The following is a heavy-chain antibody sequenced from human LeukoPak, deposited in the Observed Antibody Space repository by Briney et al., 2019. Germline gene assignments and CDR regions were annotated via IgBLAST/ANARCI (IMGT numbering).Heavy chain of an antibody. CDR1: GGSISIYY. CDR3: TRDRELGV. D-gene: IGHD1-26*01. J-gene: IGHJ6*02. CDR2: IYDSGST. Sequence: SETLSLTCTVSGGSISIYYWSWVRQPPGEGLEWIGYIYDSGSTNYNPSLKSRVTISVDTSKNQFSLKLSSVTAADTAVYYCTRDRELGVWGQGTTVTVSS. V-gene: IGHV4-59*01.